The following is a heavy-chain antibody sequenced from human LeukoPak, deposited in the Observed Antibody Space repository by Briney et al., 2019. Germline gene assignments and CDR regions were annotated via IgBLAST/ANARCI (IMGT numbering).Heavy chain of an antibody. CDR2: IRYDGSNK. J-gene: IGHJ5*02. CDR1: GFTFSSYG. D-gene: IGHD6-6*01. CDR3: AKAQEYSSSPHNWFDP. Sequence: GGSLRLSCAAFGFTFSSYGMHWVRQAPGKGLEWVAFIRYDGSNKYYADSVKGRFTISRDNSKNTLYLQMNSLRPEDTAVYYCAKAQEYSSSPHNWFDPWGQGTLVTVSS. V-gene: IGHV3-30*02.